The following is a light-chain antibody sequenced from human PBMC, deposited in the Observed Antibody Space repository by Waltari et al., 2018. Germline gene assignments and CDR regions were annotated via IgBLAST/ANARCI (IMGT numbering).Light chain of an antibody. CDR3: SSDAVSDNFYD. CDR1: ASDSS. Sequence: QSALTQPPSASGSPGQSVTIPCTGTASDSSVPWYQPHPGKAPKLVIYEVSKRPSGVPARFSGSKSGNTASLTVSGLQAEDEADYYCSSDAVSDNFYDFGTGTKVTVL. J-gene: IGLJ1*01. CDR2: EVS. V-gene: IGLV2-8*01.